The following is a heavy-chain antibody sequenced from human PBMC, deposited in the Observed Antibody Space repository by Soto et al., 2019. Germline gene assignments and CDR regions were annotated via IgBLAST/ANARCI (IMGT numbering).Heavy chain of an antibody. CDR1: GFTFSSYW. Sequence: GGSLRLSCAASGFTFSSYWMHWVRQAPGKGLVWVSRIKTDGSSTNYADSVKGRYTISRDNAKNTLYLQMNSLRPEDTAVYYCTREKFDPWGQGTLVTVSS. CDR3: TREKFDP. CDR2: IKTDGSST. J-gene: IGHJ5*02. V-gene: IGHV3-74*01.